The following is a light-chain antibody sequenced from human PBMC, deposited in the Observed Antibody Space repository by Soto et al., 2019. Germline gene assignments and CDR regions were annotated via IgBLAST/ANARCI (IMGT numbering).Light chain of an antibody. CDR3: QQLNSHPLT. V-gene: IGKV1-9*01. CDR1: QGISSY. J-gene: IGKJ4*01. CDR2: DAS. Sequence: IQLTQSPSSLSASVGERVTITCRASQGISSYLAWYQQKPGKAPKLLLYDASTLQSGVPSRFSGSGTGTDCTLTISSLQPDDFATYFCQQLNSHPLTFGGGTKVEIK.